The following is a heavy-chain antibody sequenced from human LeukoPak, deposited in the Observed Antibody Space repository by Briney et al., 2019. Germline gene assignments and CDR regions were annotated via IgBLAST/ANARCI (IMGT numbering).Heavy chain of an antibody. CDR3: ASVVVPAATFYYYYGMDV. D-gene: IGHD2-2*01. CDR1: GYTFTSYY. CDR2: INPSGGST. Sequence: ASVKVSCKASGYTFTSYYMHWVRQAPGQGLEWMGIINPSGGSTSYAQKFQGRVTMTRDTSTSTVYMELSSPRSEDTAVYYCASVVVPAATFYYYYGMDVWGQGTTVTVSS. V-gene: IGHV1-46*01. J-gene: IGHJ6*02.